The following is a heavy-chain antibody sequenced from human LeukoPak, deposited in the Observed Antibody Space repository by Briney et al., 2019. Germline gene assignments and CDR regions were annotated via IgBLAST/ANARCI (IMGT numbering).Heavy chain of an antibody. V-gene: IGHV4-61*02. J-gene: IGHJ5*02. D-gene: IGHD3-3*01. CDR3: ARSHSIFGVSMVTNWFDP. Sequence: QPSETLSLTCTVSGGSISSGSYYWSWIRQPAGKGLEWIGRIYTSGSTNYNPSLKSRVTISVDTSKNHFSLKLSSVTAADTAVYYCARSHSIFGVSMVTNWFDPWGQGTLVTVSS. CDR1: GGSISSGSYY. CDR2: IYTSGST.